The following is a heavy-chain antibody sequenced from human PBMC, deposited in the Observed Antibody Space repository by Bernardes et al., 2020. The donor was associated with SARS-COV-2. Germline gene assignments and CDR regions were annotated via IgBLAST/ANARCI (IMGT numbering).Heavy chain of an antibody. CDR2: ISSSSSTI. V-gene: IGHV3-48*01. Sequence: GGALRLSCAASGFTLSSYSMNWVRPAPGEGLEWVSYISSSSSTIYYADSVKGRFTISRDNAKNSLYLQMNSLRAEDTAVYYCAPSKPDYYYYYGMDVWGQGTTVTVSS. CDR3: APSKPDYYYYYGMDV. CDR1: GFTLSSYS. J-gene: IGHJ6*02.